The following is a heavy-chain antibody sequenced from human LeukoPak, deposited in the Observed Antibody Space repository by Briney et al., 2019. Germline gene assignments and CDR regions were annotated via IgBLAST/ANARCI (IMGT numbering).Heavy chain of an antibody. J-gene: IGHJ4*02. Sequence: SVKVSCKASGGTFSSYAISWVRQAPGQGLEWMGGIIPIFGTANYALKFQGRVTITTDESTSTAYMELSSLRSEDTAVYYCAREGTTGTGGYFDYWGQGTLVTVSS. CDR3: AREGTTGTGGYFDY. D-gene: IGHD4-17*01. V-gene: IGHV1-69*05. CDR1: GGTFSSYA. CDR2: IIPIFGTA.